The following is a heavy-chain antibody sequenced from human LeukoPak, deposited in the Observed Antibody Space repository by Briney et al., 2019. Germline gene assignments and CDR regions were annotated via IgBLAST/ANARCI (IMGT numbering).Heavy chain of an antibody. V-gene: IGHV3-21*01. CDR1: GFTFNVLS. Sequence: GGSLRLSCTASGFTFNVLSMNWIRQAPGKGLEWVSSISSKSEHILYSDSVKDRFTISRDNAKNSLYLQMNSLRVEDTAVYYCTRFESDFAYYYGMDVWGQGTTVTVSS. D-gene: IGHD2-21*01. CDR3: TRFESDFAYYYGMDV. CDR2: ISSKSEHI. J-gene: IGHJ6*02.